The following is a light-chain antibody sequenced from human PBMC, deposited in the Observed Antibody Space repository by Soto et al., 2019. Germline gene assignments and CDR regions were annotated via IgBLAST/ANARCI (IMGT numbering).Light chain of an antibody. CDR1: SSDVGGYNY. J-gene: IGLJ1*01. CDR2: DVS. CDR3: SSYTRSSTYV. Sequence: QSGLTQPSSVSGSPGPVITISCTGTSSDVGGYNYVSWYQQHPGKAPKLMIYDVSNRPSGVSNRFSGSKSGNTASLTISGLQAEDEADYYCSSYTRSSTYVFGTGTKVTGL. V-gene: IGLV2-14*01.